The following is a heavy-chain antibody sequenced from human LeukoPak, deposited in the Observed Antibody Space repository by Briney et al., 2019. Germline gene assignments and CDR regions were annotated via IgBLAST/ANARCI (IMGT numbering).Heavy chain of an antibody. J-gene: IGHJ3*02. D-gene: IGHD1-26*01. CDR2: IWYDGSNK. Sequence: GGSLRLSCAASGFTFSSYGMHWVRQAPGKGLEWVAVIWYDGSNKYYADSVKGRFTISRDNSKNTLYLQMNSLRAEDTAVYYCARAPPGGSNNNAFDIWGQGTMVTVSS. V-gene: IGHV3-33*01. CDR1: GFTFSSYG. CDR3: ARAPPGGSNNNAFDI.